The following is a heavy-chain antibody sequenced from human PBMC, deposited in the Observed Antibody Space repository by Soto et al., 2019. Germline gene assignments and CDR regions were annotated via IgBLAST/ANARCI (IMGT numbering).Heavy chain of an antibody. CDR3: ATIAVAGTMADP. CDR2: ISSSGSTI. CDR1: GFTFSSYE. V-gene: IGHV3-48*03. J-gene: IGHJ5*02. Sequence: GGALRVSCAASGFTFSSYEMNWVRQAPGKGLEWVSYISSSGSTIYYADSVKGRFTISRDNAKNSLYLQMNSLRAEDTAVYYCATIAVAGTMADPWGQGTLVTVSS. D-gene: IGHD6-19*01.